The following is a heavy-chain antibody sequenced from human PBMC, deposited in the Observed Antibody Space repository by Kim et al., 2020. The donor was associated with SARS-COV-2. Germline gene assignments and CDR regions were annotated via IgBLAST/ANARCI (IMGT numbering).Heavy chain of an antibody. CDR2: ISYDGSNK. D-gene: IGHD1-26*01. CDR3: VRDVYSGSGFDY. Sequence: GGSLRLSCAASGFTFSTYAMNWVRQAPGKGLGWVALISYDGSNKYYADSVKGRFTISRDNSKNTLYLQMNSLRAEDTAMYYCVRDVYSGSGFDYWGQGT. CDR1: GFTFSTYA. V-gene: IGHV3-30*04. J-gene: IGHJ4*02.